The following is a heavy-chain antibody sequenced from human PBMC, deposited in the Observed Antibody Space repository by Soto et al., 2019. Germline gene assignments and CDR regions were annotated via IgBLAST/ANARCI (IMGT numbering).Heavy chain of an antibody. CDR2: IIPIFGTA. V-gene: IGHV1-69*13. CDR1: GGTFSSYA. D-gene: IGHD6-13*01. Sequence: ASVKVSCKACGGTFSSYAISWVRQAPGQGLEWMGGIIPIFGTANYAQKFQGRVTITADESTSTAYMELSSLRSEDTAVYYCARDWKQQLVRPYYYYGMDVWGQGTTVTVSS. CDR3: ARDWKQQLVRPYYYYGMDV. J-gene: IGHJ6*02.